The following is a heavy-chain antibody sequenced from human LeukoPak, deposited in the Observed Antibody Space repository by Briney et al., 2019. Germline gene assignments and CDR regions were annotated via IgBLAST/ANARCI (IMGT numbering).Heavy chain of an antibody. CDR2: IYSGGAT. CDR1: GFTVSSKY. CDR3: ARVAAAASAEYFQH. V-gene: IGHV3-66*01. D-gene: IGHD6-13*01. Sequence: GGSLRLSCAASGFTVSSKYMTWVRQAPGKGLEWVSVIYSGGATYYTDSVKGRFTISRDNSRDTLFLQMNRLRVEDTAVYYCARVAAAASAEYFQHWGQGTLVTVSS. J-gene: IGHJ1*01.